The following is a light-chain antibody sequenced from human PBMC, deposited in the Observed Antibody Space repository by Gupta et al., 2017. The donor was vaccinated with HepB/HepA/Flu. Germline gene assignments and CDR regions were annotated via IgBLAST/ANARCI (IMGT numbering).Light chain of an antibody. CDR1: QSISSY. CDR2: TAS. J-gene: IGKJ2*04. V-gene: IGKV1-39*01. Sequence: DIQMPQSPSSLSASVGDRVTITCRASQSISSYLHWYQQKPGKAPKLLIYTASSLQSGVPSRFSGSGSGTDFTLTISSLQPEDFATYYCQQSNSTPRSFGQGTKLEIK. CDR3: QQSNSTPRS.